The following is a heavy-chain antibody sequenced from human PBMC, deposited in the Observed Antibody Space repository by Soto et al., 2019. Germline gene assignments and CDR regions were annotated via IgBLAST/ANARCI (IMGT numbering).Heavy chain of an antibody. CDR1: GFTFSSYA. J-gene: IGHJ5*02. D-gene: IGHD1-1*01. Sequence: GGSLRLSCASSGFTFSSYAMSLVRQAPGKGLEWVSAISAGGGNTYYRDSVKGRSTISRDNSKNTLYLQMNSLRAEDTAVCFCAQTTPSIHWFDPWGQGTLVTVSS. CDR2: ISAGGGNT. CDR3: AQTTPSIHWFDP. V-gene: IGHV3-23*01.